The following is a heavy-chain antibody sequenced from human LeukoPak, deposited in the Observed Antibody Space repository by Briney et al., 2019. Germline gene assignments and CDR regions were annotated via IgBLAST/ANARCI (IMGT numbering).Heavy chain of an antibody. J-gene: IGHJ4*02. CDR2: ISGSGGST. CDR1: GFTFSSYA. CDR3: AKADSSGYYPLDY. Sequence: GESLKISCAASGFTFSSYAMSWARQAPGRGLEWVSAISGSGGSTYYADSVKGRFTISRDNSKNTLYLQMNSLRAEDTAVYYCAKADSSGYYPLDYWGQGTLVTVSS. V-gene: IGHV3-23*01. D-gene: IGHD3-22*01.